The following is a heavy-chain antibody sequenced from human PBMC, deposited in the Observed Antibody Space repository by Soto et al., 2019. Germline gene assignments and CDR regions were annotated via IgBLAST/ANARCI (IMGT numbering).Heavy chain of an antibody. CDR1: DGSMNNNNSY. CDR2: INHSGST. CDR3: ARLRGYVSVGYYYLWDS. J-gene: IGHJ4*02. V-gene: IGHV4-39*01. Sequence: QLQLQESGPGLVKPSETLSLTCRVSDGSMNNNNSYYCLLHQPPKKGLELSGVINHSGSTYHNLPLKGPVPMSVDASRNPFSLKLTSMTAAATAVYYCARLRGYVSVGYYYLWDSWGQGTLVTVSS. D-gene: IGHD3-22*01.